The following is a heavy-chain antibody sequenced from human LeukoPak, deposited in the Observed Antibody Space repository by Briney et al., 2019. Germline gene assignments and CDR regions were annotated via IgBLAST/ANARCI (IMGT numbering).Heavy chain of an antibody. CDR1: GFSVNTYD. Sequence: GGSLRLSCAASGFSVNTYDMHWVRQAPGKGPEWIAYFGISGTIYYADSVRGRFTISRDSAKHSLFLQMNSLRVDDTAIYYCAGYGVYPYWGQGTPVTVSS. CDR3: AGYGVYPY. CDR2: FGISGTI. D-gene: IGHD4-17*01. V-gene: IGHV3-48*01. J-gene: IGHJ4*02.